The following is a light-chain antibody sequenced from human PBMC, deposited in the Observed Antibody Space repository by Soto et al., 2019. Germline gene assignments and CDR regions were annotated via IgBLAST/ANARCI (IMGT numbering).Light chain of an antibody. Sequence: AIRMTQSPSSLSASTGDRVTITCRARQGISSYLAWYQQKPGKAPKLLIYAASTLQSGVPSRFSGSGSGTDFTLTISCLQSEDFATYYCQHYYSYPLFGQGTRLEIK. CDR3: QHYYSYPL. CDR1: QGISSY. CDR2: AAS. J-gene: IGKJ5*01. V-gene: IGKV1-8*01.